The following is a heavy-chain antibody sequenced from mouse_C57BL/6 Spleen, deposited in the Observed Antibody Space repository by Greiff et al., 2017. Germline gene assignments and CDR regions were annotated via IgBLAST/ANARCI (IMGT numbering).Heavy chain of an antibody. J-gene: IGHJ1*03. V-gene: IGHV1-15*01. CDR2: IDPETGGT. CDR1: GYTFTDYE. Sequence: QVQLQQSGAELVRPGASVTLSCKASGYTFTDYEMHWVKQTPVHGLEWIGAIDPETGGTAYNQKFKGKAILTADKSSSTAYMELRSLTSEDAAVYYCTRGGRGYVDVWGTGTTVTVSS. CDR3: TRGGRGYVDV. D-gene: IGHD3-3*01.